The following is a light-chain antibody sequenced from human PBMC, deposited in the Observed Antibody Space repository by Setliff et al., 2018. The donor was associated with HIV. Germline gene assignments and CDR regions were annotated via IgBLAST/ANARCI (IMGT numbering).Light chain of an antibody. Sequence: QSALTQPPSVSGSPGQSVTISCTGTSSDVDSYNRVSWYQQPPGTAPKLMIYEVNNRPSGVPDRFSGSKSGNTASLTISGLQAEDEADYYCSSYTSSSTYVFGTGTKVTVL. J-gene: IGLJ1*01. V-gene: IGLV2-18*02. CDR2: EVN. CDR3: SSYTSSSTYV. CDR1: SSDVDSYNR.